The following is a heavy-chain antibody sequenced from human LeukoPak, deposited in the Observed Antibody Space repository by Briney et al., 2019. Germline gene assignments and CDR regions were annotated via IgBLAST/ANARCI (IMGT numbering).Heavy chain of an antibody. J-gene: IGHJ6*02. CDR1: GYTFTSYG. CDR3: ARTEIAVAGTGGDYYYYYGMDV. Sequence: ASVKVSCKASGYTFTSYGISWVRQAPGQGLEWMGCISADNGDTNYAQNPQGRVTMTTDTSTSTAYMELRSLRSDDSAVYYCARTEIAVAGTGGDYYYYYGMDVWGQGTTVTVSS. V-gene: IGHV1-18*01. D-gene: IGHD6-13*01. CDR2: ISADNGDT.